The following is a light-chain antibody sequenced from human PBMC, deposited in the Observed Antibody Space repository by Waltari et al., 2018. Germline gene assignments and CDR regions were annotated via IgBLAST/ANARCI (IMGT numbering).Light chain of an antibody. CDR2: KVS. CDR1: QSLLYSDGNTY. CDR3: MQGTHWPRT. V-gene: IGKV2-30*01. J-gene: IGKJ1*01. Sequence: DVVMTQSPLSLPVTLGQPASISCRSTQSLLYSDGNTYLSWFQQRPGQSPRRLIYKVSNRDSGVPDRFSGSGSGTVFTLKISRVEAEDVGFYYCMQGTHWPRTFGPGTKVEIK.